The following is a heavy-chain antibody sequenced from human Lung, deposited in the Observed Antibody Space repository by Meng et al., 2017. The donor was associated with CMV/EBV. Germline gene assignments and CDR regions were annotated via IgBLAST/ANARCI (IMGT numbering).Heavy chain of an antibody. D-gene: IGHD2-15*01. J-gene: IGHJ6*02. CDR1: GYNFTGYY. CDR2: INPNSGDT. CDR3: ARVKRYCTGGSCSSTGYYGMDV. V-gene: IGHV1-2*02. Sequence: ASVKVSXKASGYNFTGYYMHWVRQAPGQGLEWMGWINPNSGDTNYAQKFQGRVTMTGDTSNTTAYMELSRLRSDDMAVYYCARVKRYCTGGSCSSTGYYGMDVWGQGXTVTVSS.